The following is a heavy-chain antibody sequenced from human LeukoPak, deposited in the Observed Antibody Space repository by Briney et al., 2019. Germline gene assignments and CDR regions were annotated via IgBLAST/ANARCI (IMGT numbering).Heavy chain of an antibody. CDR3: AKDRFQTMATTAFDY. CDR1: GFTFSSYG. D-gene: IGHD5-24*01. CDR2: ISYDGSNK. J-gene: IGHJ4*02. V-gene: IGHV3-30*18. Sequence: GGSLRLSCAASGFTFSSYGMHWVSQAPGKGLEWVAVISYDGSNKYYADSVKGRFTISGDNSKNTLYLQMNSLRAEDTAVYYCAKDRFQTMATTAFDYWGQGTLVTVSS.